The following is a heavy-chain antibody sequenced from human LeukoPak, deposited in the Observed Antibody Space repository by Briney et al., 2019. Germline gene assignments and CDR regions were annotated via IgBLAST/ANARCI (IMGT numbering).Heavy chain of an antibody. CDR3: AKRNIAAAGTIDY. D-gene: IGHD6-13*01. CDR1: GFTFSSYA. Sequence: GGSLRLSCAASGFTFSSYAMSWVPQAPGKGLEWVSAISGSGGSTYYADSVKRRFTISRNNTKNTLYLQMNSLRAEDTAVYYCAKRNIAAAGTIDYWGQGTLVTVSS. J-gene: IGHJ4*02. V-gene: IGHV3-23*01. CDR2: ISGSGGST.